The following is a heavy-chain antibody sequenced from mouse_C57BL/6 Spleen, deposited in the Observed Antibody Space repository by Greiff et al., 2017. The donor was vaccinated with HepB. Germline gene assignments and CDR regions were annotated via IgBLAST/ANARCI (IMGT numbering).Heavy chain of an antibody. J-gene: IGHJ2*01. CDR2: ISDGGSYT. CDR1: GFTFSSYA. D-gene: IGHD1-2*01. CDR3: ARDRGTTAFDY. Sequence: EVKVEESGGGLVKPGGSLKLSCAASGFTFSSYAMSWVRQTPEKRLEWVATISDGGSYTYYPDNVKGRFTISRDNAKNNLYLQMSHLKSEDTAMYYCARDRGTTAFDYWGQGTTLTVSS. V-gene: IGHV5-4*01.